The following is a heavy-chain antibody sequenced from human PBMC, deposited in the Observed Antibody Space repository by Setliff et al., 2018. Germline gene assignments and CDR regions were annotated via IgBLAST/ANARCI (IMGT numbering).Heavy chain of an antibody. V-gene: IGHV5-10-1*01. CDR3: TRGGYDSGV. Sequence: PGASMKISCKASGYSFSNFWINWVRQLPGKGLEWMGRIEPTDTYTNYSPSFQGHVTISIDKSITPAYLHWSSLKASYTAMCYCTRGGYDSGVWGQGTLVTVSS. J-gene: IGHJ4*02. CDR1: GYSFSNFW. CDR2: IEPTDTYT. D-gene: IGHD6-25*01.